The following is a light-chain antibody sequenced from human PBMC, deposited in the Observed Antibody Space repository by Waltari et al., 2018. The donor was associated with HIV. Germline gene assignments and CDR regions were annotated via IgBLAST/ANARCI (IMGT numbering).Light chain of an antibody. Sequence: ETVMTQSPATLSVSPGERDILSCRASQSVKSTLAWYQQKPGQAPRLLIYGASTRATGTPARFSGSGSGTEFTLTISDLHSEDSAVYYCQQYDTWPRTFGRGTKVEFK. V-gene: IGKV3-15*01. CDR1: QSVKST. J-gene: IGKJ1*01. CDR3: QQYDTWPRT. CDR2: GAS.